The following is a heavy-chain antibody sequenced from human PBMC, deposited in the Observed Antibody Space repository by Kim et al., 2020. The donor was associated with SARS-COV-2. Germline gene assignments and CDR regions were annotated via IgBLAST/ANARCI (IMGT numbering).Heavy chain of an antibody. Sequence: SETLSLTCTVSGGSISSGGYYWSWIRQHPGKGLEWIGYIYYSGSTYYNPSLKSRVTISVDTSKNQFSLKLSSVTAADTAVYYCARALSIGYYMYYFDYWGQGTLVTVSS. CDR3: ARALSIGYYMYYFDY. CDR1: GGSISSGGYY. J-gene: IGHJ4*02. CDR2: IYYSGST. D-gene: IGHD3-22*01. V-gene: IGHV4-31*03.